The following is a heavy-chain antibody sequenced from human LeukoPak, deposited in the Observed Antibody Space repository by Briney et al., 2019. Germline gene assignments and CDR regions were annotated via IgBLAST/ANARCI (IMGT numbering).Heavy chain of an antibody. CDR3: ARSPVGYYDSSGPGVFDY. D-gene: IGHD3-22*01. J-gene: IGHJ4*02. CDR1: GGSISSGGYY. CDR2: IYYSGST. Sequence: SETLSLTCGVSGGSISSGGYYWSWIRQHPGKGLEWLGYIYYSGSTYYNPSLKSRVTISVDTSKNQFSLKLSSGTAADTAVYYCARSPVGYYDSSGPGVFDYWGQGTLVTVSS. V-gene: IGHV4-31*11.